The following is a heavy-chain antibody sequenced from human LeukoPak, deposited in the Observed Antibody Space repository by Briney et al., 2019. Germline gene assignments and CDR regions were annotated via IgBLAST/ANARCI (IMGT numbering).Heavy chain of an antibody. CDR3: ASWAGYYDSSGYFVRTFQH. CDR1: GGTFSNYA. Sequence: SVKVSCKASGGTFSNYAITWVRQAPGQGLEWMGRIIPIIGIRNYAQKFQGRVTITADESTSTAYMELSSLRSEDTAVYYCASWAGYYDSSGYFVRTFQHWGQGTLVTVSS. J-gene: IGHJ1*01. CDR2: IIPIIGIR. D-gene: IGHD3-22*01. V-gene: IGHV1-69*04.